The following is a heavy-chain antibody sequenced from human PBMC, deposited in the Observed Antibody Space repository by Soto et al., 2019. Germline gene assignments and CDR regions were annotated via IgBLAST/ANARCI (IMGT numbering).Heavy chain of an antibody. D-gene: IGHD2-8*02. V-gene: IGHV4-59*01. CDR3: ARDKITGIFDY. Sequence: SETLSLTCTVSGGSISSDYWSWIRQPPGKGLEWIGYIYYSGSTNYNPSLKSRVTISVDTSKNQFSLKLSSVTAADTAVYYCARDKITGIFDYWGQGTLFTVSS. J-gene: IGHJ4*02. CDR1: GGSISSDY. CDR2: IYYSGST.